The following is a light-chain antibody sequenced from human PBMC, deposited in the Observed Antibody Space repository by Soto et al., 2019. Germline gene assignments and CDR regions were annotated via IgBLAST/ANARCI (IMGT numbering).Light chain of an antibody. V-gene: IGLV2-8*01. CDR1: SSDVGNYNY. Sequence: QSVLTQPPSASGSPGQSVTISCTGTSSDVGNYNYVSWYQQHPGKAPKLMVYEVSKRPSGVPDRFSGSKSGNTASLTVSGLQAEDEADYYCSSYAGSSNVVFGGGTKLTVL. CDR3: SSYAGSSNVV. CDR2: EVS. J-gene: IGLJ2*01.